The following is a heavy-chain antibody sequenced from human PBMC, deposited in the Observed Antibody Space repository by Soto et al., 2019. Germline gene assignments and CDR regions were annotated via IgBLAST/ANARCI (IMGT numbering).Heavy chain of an antibody. D-gene: IGHD3-9*01. CDR2: IYYSGST. CDR3: ARDHDIQQKRTYYYYGMDV. V-gene: IGHV4-59*01. Sequence: SETLSLTCTVSGGSISSYYWSWIRQPPGKGLEWIGYIYYSGSTNYNPSLKSRVTISVDTSKNQFSLKLSSVTAADTAVYYCARDHDIQQKRTYYYYGMDVWGQGTKVTVSS. CDR1: GGSISSYY. J-gene: IGHJ6*02.